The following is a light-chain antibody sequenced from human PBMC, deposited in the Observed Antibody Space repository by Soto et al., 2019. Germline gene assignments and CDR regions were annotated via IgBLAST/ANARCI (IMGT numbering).Light chain of an antibody. CDR3: AAWDDRLDVYV. CDR2: STS. J-gene: IGLJ1*01. V-gene: IGLV1-44*01. CDR1: SSNIGSNT. Sequence: QSVLTQPPSASGTPGQIVAISCSGSSSNIGSNTVTWYQQLPGTAPKLLIYSTSQRSSGVPGRFSGSKSGASASLSISRLQSEDEADYYCAAWDDRLDVYVFGTGTKVTVL.